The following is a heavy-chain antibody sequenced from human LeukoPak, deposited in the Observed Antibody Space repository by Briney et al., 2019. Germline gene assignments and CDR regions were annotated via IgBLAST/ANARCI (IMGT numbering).Heavy chain of an antibody. D-gene: IGHD6-13*01. CDR3: ARDQWDSSSWTRFDP. J-gene: IGHJ5*02. CDR2: INPNSGGT. V-gene: IGHV1-2*02. Sequence: ASVKVSCKASGYTFTGYYMHWVRQAPGQGLEWMGWINPNSGGTNYAQKFQGRVTMTGDTSISTAYMELSRLRSDDTAVYYCARDQWDSSSWTRFDPWGQGTLVTVSS. CDR1: GYTFTGYY.